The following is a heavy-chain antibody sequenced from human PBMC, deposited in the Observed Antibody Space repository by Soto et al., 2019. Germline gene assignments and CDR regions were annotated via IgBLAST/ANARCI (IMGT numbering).Heavy chain of an antibody. V-gene: IGHV4-39*01. CDR2: IYYSGST. CDR1: GGSISISSYY. CDR3: GRPPTASLDAFKI. J-gene: IGHJ3*02. Sequence: PSQTLSLTCTVSGGSISISSYYLGWLRQPPGKGLEWIGSIYYSGSTYYNPSLKSRVTISVDTSKNQFSLNLNSVTAADTPVYYCGRPPTASLDAFKIWGQGRMV.